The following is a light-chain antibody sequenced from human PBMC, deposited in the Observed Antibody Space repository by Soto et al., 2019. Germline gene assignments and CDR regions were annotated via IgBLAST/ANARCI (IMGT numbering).Light chain of an antibody. V-gene: IGKV1-39*01. CDR3: QQSYSTPRT. Sequence: DIPMTQSPSSLSASVGDRVTITCRASQTISSLLNWYQQKPGKAPKLLIYAASNLRSGVPSRFSGSGSGTEFTLTISSLQPEDFATYYCQQSYSTPRTFGQGTKVEIK. CDR1: QTISSL. CDR2: AAS. J-gene: IGKJ1*01.